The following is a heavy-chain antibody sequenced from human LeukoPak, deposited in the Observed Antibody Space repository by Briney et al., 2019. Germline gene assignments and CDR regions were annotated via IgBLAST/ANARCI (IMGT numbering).Heavy chain of an antibody. Sequence: KPSETLSLTCTVSGGSINSYYWSWIRQPAGKGLEWIGRTYSSGSTNYNPSLKSRVSMSVDTSKNQFSLKLTSVTAADTAVYYCARGGKATVVTMWGQGILVTVSS. J-gene: IGHJ4*02. D-gene: IGHD4-23*01. CDR2: TYSSGST. CDR3: ARGGKATVVTM. CDR1: GGSINSYY. V-gene: IGHV4-4*07.